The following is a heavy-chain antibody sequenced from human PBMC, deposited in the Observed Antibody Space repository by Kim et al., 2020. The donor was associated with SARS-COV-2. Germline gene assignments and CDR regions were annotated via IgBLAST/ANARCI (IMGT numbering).Heavy chain of an antibody. Sequence: SETLSLTCTVSGGSISSSSYYWGWIRQPPGKGLEWIGSIYYSGSTYYNPSLKSRVTISVDTSKNQFSLKLSSVTAADTAVYYCARPGYSGYDRYYGMDVWGQGTTVTVSS. CDR3: ARPGYSGYDRYYGMDV. D-gene: IGHD5-12*01. V-gene: IGHV4-39*01. J-gene: IGHJ6*02. CDR2: IYYSGST. CDR1: GGSISSSSYY.